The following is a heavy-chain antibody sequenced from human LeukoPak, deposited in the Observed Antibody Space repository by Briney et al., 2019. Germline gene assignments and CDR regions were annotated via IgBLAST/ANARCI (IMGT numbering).Heavy chain of an antibody. Sequence: SVTVSCKASGGTFSSYAISWVRQAPGQGLEWMGGIIPIFGTANYAQKFQGRVTITADESTSTAYMELSSLRSEDTAVYYCARALPYEYGSDNWGQGTLVTVSS. CDR1: GGTFSSYA. V-gene: IGHV1-69*13. D-gene: IGHD3-10*01. CDR3: ARALPYEYGSDN. CDR2: IIPIFGTA. J-gene: IGHJ4*02.